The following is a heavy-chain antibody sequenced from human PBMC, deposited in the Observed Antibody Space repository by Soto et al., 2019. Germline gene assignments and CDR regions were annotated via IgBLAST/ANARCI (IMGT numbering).Heavy chain of an antibody. V-gene: IGHV3-13*01. J-gene: IGHJ4*02. CDR1: GFTFSSYD. CDR2: IGTAGDT. D-gene: IGHD2-15*01. CDR3: ARAVCSGGSCYSGGLDY. Sequence: GGSLRLSCAASGFTFSSYDMHWVRQATGKGLEWVSAIGTAGDTYYPGSVKGRFTISRENAKNSLYLQMNSLRAEDTAVYYCARAVCSGGSCYSGGLDYWGQGTLVTVSS.